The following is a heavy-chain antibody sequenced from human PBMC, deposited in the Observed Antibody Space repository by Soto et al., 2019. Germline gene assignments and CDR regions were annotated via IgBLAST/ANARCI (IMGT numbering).Heavy chain of an antibody. Sequence: SETLSLTCTVSGGSISSGDYYWSWIRQPPGKGLEWIGYIYYSGSTYYNPSLKSRVTISVDTSKNQFSLKLSSVTAADTAAYYCARASIHYISSGYYFPYYFDYWGQGTLVTVSS. CDR1: GGSISSGDYY. CDR2: IYYSGST. D-gene: IGHD3-22*01. V-gene: IGHV4-30-4*01. CDR3: ARASIHYISSGYYFPYYFDY. J-gene: IGHJ4*02.